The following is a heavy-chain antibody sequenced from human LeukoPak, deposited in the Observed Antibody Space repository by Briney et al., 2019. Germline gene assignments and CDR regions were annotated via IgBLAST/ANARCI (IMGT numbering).Heavy chain of an antibody. CDR1: GFSFTSYN. Sequence: PGTSLRLSCAASGFSFTSYNFHWVRQAPGKGLQWLGFISYDGNIKYEDSVKGRFTISRDNSKNSLYLQMNSLRAEDTTVYYCARDRGGAYDFWSGYYTGYFDYWGQGTLVPVSS. CDR2: ISYDGNIK. J-gene: IGHJ4*02. CDR3: ARDRGGAYDFWSGYYTGYFDY. D-gene: IGHD3-3*01. V-gene: IGHV3-30*03.